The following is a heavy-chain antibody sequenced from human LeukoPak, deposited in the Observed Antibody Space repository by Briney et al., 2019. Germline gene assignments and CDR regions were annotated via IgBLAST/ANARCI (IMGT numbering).Heavy chain of an antibody. D-gene: IGHD1-26*01. V-gene: IGHV3-49*03. CDR2: IRSKAYGGTT. Sequence: XXXAXXWFRQAPGKGLEWVGFIRSKAYGGTTEYAASVKGRFTISRDDSKSIAYLQMNSLKTEDTAVYYCTRDSGSYYRSRCFDYWGQGTLVTVSS. J-gene: IGHJ4*02. CDR3: TRDSGSYYRSRCFDY. CDR1: XXXA.